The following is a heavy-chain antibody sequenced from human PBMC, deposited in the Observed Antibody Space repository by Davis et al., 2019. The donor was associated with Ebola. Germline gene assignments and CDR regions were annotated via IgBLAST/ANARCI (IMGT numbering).Heavy chain of an antibody. D-gene: IGHD6-19*01. Sequence: MPSETLSLTCTVYGGSFSGYYWSWIRQPPGKGPEWIGEINHSGSTNYNPSLKSRVTISVDTSKNQFSLKLSSVTAADTAVYYCAREYSSGWGPFDPWGQGTLVTVSS. V-gene: IGHV4-34*01. J-gene: IGHJ5*02. CDR2: INHSGST. CDR3: AREYSSGWGPFDP. CDR1: GGSFSGYY.